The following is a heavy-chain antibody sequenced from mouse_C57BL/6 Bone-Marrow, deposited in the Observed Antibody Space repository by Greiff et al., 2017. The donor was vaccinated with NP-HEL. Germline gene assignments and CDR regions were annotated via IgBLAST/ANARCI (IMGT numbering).Heavy chain of an antibody. CDR3: ARDRGSWDGFAY. D-gene: IGHD4-1*01. J-gene: IGHJ3*01. CDR2: ISDGGSYT. Sequence: EVHLVESGGGLVKPGGSLKLSCAASGFTFSSYAMSWVRQTPEKRLEWVATISDGGSYTYYPDNVKGRFTISRDNAKNNLYLQMSHLKSEDTAMYYCARDRGSWDGFAYWGQGTLVTVSA. V-gene: IGHV5-4*01. CDR1: GFTFSSYA.